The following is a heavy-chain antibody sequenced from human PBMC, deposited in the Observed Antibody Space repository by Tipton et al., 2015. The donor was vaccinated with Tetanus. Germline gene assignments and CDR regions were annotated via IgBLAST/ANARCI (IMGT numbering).Heavy chain of an antibody. CDR1: GGSISSTNYY. CDR3: ARGKHTVTFDY. D-gene: IGHD4-17*01. CDR2: IYNTGNA. V-gene: IGHV4-39*01. J-gene: IGHJ4*02. Sequence: TLSLTCTVSGGSISSTNYYWGWIRQPPGKGLEWIGSIYNTGNAYYNPALTSRVTMSVDTSKNQFSLKLSSVTAADTAVYYCARGKHTVTFDYWGQGTLVTVSS.